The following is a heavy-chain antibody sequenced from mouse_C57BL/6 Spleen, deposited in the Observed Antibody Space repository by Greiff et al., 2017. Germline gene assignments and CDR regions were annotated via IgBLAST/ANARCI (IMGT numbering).Heavy chain of an antibody. D-gene: IGHD1-1*01. V-gene: IGHV1-59*01. J-gene: IGHJ2*01. CDR3: ARRYYYGSSFYYFDY. CDR1: GYTFTSYW. Sequence: VQLQQPGAELVRPGTSVKLSCKASGYTFTSYWMHWVKQRPGQGLEWIGVIDPSDSYTNYNQKFKGKATLTVDTSSSTAYMQLSSLTSEDSAVYYCARRYYYGSSFYYFDYWGQGTTLTVSS. CDR2: IDPSDSYT.